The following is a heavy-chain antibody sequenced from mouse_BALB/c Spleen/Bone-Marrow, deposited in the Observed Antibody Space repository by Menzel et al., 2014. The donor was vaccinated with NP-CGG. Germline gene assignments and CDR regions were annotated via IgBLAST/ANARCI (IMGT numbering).Heavy chain of an antibody. CDR2: IDPANGNA. V-gene: IGHV14-3*02. CDR3: ARYRLGTYFDF. J-gene: IGHJ2*01. CDR1: GFNIKDTY. D-gene: IGHD2-14*01. Sequence: VQLKQSGAELVKPGASVKLSCTASGFNIKDTYMHWGKQRPEQRLEWIGRIDPANGNAKYDPKFQGKATITADTSSNTAYLQLSSLTSEDTAVYYCARYRLGTYFDFWGQGTTLTVSS.